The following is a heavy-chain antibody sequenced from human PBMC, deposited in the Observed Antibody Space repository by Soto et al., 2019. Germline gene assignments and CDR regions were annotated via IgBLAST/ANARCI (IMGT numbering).Heavy chain of an antibody. CDR3: ARGSFLGYCSGGICYSGRWTEDAFDI. CDR1: GFTFSSYG. J-gene: IGHJ3*02. D-gene: IGHD2-15*01. CDR2: IWYDGSNK. Sequence: GGSLRLSCAASGFTFSSYGMHWVRQAPGKGLEWVAVIWYDGSNKYYADSVKGRFTISRDNSKNTLYLQMNSLRAEDTAVYYCARGSFLGYCSGGICYSGRWTEDAFDIWGQRTMVTGSS. V-gene: IGHV3-33*01.